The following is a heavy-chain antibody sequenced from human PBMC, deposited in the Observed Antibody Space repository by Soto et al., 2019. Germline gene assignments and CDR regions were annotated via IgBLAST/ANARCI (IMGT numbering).Heavy chain of an antibody. CDR2: MPHSGRP. J-gene: IGHJ6*04. Sequence: SESLCVTWAFSVGSISSSSWWSWFRQPPVKGLRRIPAMPHSGRPSYSPSRNSRVPISVHKSQNQFSLKLSSVTAADTSVYSFASAVDGIGAVDGWGAGTTVTVPQ. V-gene: IGHV4-4*02. D-gene: IGHD6-19*01. CDR3: ASAVDGIGAVDG. CDR1: VGSISSSSW.